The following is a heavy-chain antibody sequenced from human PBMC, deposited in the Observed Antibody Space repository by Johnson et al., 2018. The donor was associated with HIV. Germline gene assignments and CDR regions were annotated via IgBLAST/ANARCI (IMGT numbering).Heavy chain of an antibody. Sequence: QVQLVESGGGVVQPGRSLRLSCAASGFTFSSYAMHWVRQAPGKGLEWVAFIRYDGSNKYYADSVKGRFTISRDNSKNTLYLQMNSLRAEDTAVYYCAKEGSGYFHAFDIWGQGTMVTVSS. V-gene: IGHV3-30*02. CDR1: GFTFSSYA. CDR2: IRYDGSNK. J-gene: IGHJ3*02. CDR3: AKEGSGYFHAFDI. D-gene: IGHD3-22*01.